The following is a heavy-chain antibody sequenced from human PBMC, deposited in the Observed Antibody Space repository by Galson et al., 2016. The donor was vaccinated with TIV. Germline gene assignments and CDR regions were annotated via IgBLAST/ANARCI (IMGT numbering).Heavy chain of an antibody. J-gene: IGHJ2*01. CDR1: GYMFSSYG. D-gene: IGHD3-10*01. CDR2: IRYDGSNK. Sequence: SLRLSCAVSGYMFSSYGMHWVRQAPGKGLEWVVFIRYDGSNKYYADSVKGRFTISRDNSMNTLYLQMNSLRAEDTAVYYCAKDSGSYFSYWYFDLWGRGTLVTVSS. CDR3: AKDSGSYFSYWYFDL. V-gene: IGHV3-30*02.